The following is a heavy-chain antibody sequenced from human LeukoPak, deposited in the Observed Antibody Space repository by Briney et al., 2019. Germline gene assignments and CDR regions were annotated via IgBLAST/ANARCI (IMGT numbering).Heavy chain of an antibody. CDR3: ARDLSIAVAGIVDY. CDR1: GYTFTNYG. CDR2: ISAYNGNT. J-gene: IGHJ4*02. Sequence: GASVKVSCKAPGYTFTNYGISWVRQAPGQGLEWMGWISAYNGNTNYAQKLQGRVTMTTDTSTSTAYMELRSLRSDDTAVYYCARDLSIAVAGIVDYWGQGTLVTVSS. D-gene: IGHD6-19*01. V-gene: IGHV1-18*01.